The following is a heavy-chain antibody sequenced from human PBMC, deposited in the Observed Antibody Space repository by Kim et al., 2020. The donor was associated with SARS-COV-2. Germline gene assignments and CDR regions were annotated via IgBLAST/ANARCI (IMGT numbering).Heavy chain of an antibody. J-gene: IGHJ4*02. CDR2: INAGNANT. Sequence: ASVKVSCKASRYSFTNYAIHWVRQAPGQRLEWMGWINAGNANTKYSEKFHGRVTITRDASASTAYMELSSLRSEDTALYYCARGPLAVAGGFDYWGQGTLGTVS. V-gene: IGHV1-3*01. D-gene: IGHD6-19*01. CDR1: RYSFTNYA. CDR3: ARGPLAVAGGFDY.